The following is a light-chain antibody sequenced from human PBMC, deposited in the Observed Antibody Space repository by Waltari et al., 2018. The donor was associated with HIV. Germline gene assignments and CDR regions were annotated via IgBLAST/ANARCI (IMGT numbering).Light chain of an antibody. Sequence: DVVMTPSPDALKGSRGERVPIKCKSSQSVFSNSNKKSYLAWYQQRPGQTPNLLVYWATTRVSGVPARFSGSGSGTDFTLTINNLQAEDAAIYYCQQYYMTPPTFGQGTKVEI. CDR2: WAT. V-gene: IGKV4-1*01. CDR1: QSVFSNSNKKSY. J-gene: IGKJ1*01. CDR3: QQYYMTPPT.